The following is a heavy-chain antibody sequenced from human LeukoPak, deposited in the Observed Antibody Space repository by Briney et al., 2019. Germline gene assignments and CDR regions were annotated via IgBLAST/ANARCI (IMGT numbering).Heavy chain of an antibody. J-gene: IGHJ4*02. D-gene: IGHD6-19*01. V-gene: IGHV3-30*02. Sequence: QPGGSLRLSCAASGFAFNSYAMHWVRQAPGKGLEWVTFIRFDGSNEFYADSVKGRFTISRDNSKNTLYLQMNSLRAEDTAVYYFAKDWSYRGCAYYFDFWGQGTLVSVSS. CDR1: GFAFNSYA. CDR2: IRFDGSNE. CDR3: AKDWSYRGCAYYFDF.